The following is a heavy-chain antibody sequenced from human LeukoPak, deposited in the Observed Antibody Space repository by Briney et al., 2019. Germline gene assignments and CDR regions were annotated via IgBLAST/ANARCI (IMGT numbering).Heavy chain of an antibody. Sequence: GGSLRLYCAASGFTFSSYEMNWVRQAPGKGLEWVSYISSSGSTIYYADSVKGRFTISRDNAKNSLYLQMNSLRAEDTAVYYCASRYCSGGSCYYYYGMDVWGKGTTGTVSS. J-gene: IGHJ6*04. CDR3: ASRYCSGGSCYYYYGMDV. V-gene: IGHV3-48*03. CDR1: GFTFSSYE. CDR2: ISSSGSTI. D-gene: IGHD2-15*01.